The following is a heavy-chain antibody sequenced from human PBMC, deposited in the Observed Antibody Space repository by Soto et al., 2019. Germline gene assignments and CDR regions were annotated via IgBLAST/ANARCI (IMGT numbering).Heavy chain of an antibody. J-gene: IGHJ6*02. CDR1: GGSISSGGYY. D-gene: IGHD6-13*01. CDR2: IYYSGST. Sequence: SETLSLTCTVSGGSISSGGYYWSWIRQHPGKGLEWIGYIYYSGSTYYNPSLKGRVTISVDTSKNQFSLKLSSVTAADTAVYYCARDRVVRYSSSKISYYYYGMDVWGQGTTVTVSS. CDR3: ARDRVVRYSSSKISYYYYGMDV. V-gene: IGHV4-31*03.